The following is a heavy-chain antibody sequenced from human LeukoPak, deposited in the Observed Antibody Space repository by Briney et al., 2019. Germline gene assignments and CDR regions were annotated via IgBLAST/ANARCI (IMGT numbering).Heavy chain of an antibody. V-gene: IGHV4-34*01. J-gene: IGHJ3*02. CDR3: ARVPQFPSFIVVVPAANAFDI. Sequence: SETLSLTCGVYGGSFSGYYWSWIRQPPGKGLEWIGEIHPSGSPSYNPSLKSRVTISADTSKNQFSLKLSSVTAADTAVYYCARVPQFPSFIVVVPAANAFDIWGQGTMVTVS. D-gene: IGHD2-2*01. CDR1: GGSFSGYY. CDR2: IHPSGSP.